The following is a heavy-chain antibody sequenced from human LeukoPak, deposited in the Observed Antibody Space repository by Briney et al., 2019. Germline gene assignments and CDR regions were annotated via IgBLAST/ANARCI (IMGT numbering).Heavy chain of an antibody. D-gene: IGHD4-23*01. CDR2: IKQDGSEK. CDR3: ARAGRSFYGGSSDY. V-gene: IGHV3-7*01. CDR1: GFTFSSHW. Sequence: HAGGSLRLSCAASGFTFSSHWMSWVRQAPGKGLEWVAHIKQDGSEKQYMDSVRGRFTISRDNTKNSMYLQMDSLRDEDTAVYYCARAGRSFYGGSSDYWGQGTLVTVSS. J-gene: IGHJ4*02.